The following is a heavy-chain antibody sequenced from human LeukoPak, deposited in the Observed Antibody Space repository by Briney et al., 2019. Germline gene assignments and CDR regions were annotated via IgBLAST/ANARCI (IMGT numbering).Heavy chain of an antibody. Sequence: GGSLRLSCAASGFTFSSYWMSWVRQAPGKGLEWVANIKKDGSEKYYVDSVKGRFTISRDNAKNSLYLQMNSLRAEDTAVYYCASPILTGYVPDYWGQGTLVTVSS. CDR1: GFTFSSYW. J-gene: IGHJ4*02. CDR3: ASPILTGYVPDY. D-gene: IGHD3-9*01. CDR2: IKKDGSEK. V-gene: IGHV3-7*01.